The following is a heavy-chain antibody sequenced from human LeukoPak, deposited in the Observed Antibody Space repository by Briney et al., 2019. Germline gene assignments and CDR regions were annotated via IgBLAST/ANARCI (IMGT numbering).Heavy chain of an antibody. CDR2: ISYDGSNK. J-gene: IGHJ6*02. V-gene: IGHV3-30*18. CDR3: AKDLAAAGFPWYYYYYGMDV. CDR1: GFTFSSYG. Sequence: RSLRLSCAASGFTFSSYGMHWVRQAPGKGLEWVAVISYDGSNKYYADSVKGRFTISRDNSKNTLYLQMNSLRAEDTAVYYCAKDLAAAGFPWYYYYYGMDVWGQGTTVTASS. D-gene: IGHD6-13*01.